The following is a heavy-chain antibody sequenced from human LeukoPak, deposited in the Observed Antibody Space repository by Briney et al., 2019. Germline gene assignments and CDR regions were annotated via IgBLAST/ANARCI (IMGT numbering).Heavy chain of an antibody. Sequence: SETLSLTCTVSGDSISSGSYYWSWIRQPAGTGLDWIGRIYTSGSTNYNPSLKSRVTISVDMSKNQFSLELSSVTAADTAVYYCARGPIVVVVAATRNWFDPWGQGTLVTVSS. CDR3: ARGPIVVVVAATRNWFDP. J-gene: IGHJ5*02. CDR1: GDSISSGSYY. V-gene: IGHV4-61*02. CDR2: IYTSGST. D-gene: IGHD2-15*01.